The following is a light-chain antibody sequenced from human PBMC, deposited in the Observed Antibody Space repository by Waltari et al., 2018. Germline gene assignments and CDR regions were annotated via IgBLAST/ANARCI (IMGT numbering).Light chain of an antibody. CDR3: QQSYTTPYT. CDR1: QSVSDY. Sequence: DIQMTQSPSYLSASLGDRVTITCRSSQSVSDYLNWYQQKPGKAPRLLIYTASSLQSVVPSTFSGSGSGTEFTLTISRLQIEDFATYYCQQSYTTPYTVGQGTKLEIK. CDR2: TAS. V-gene: IGKV1-39*01. J-gene: IGKJ2*01.